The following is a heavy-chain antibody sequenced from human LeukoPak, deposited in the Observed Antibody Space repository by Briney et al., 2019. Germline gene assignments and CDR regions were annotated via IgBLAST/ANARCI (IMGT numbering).Heavy chain of an antibody. CDR3: AKIAREYSSGWHRYDY. J-gene: IGHJ4*02. CDR2: ISYDGSNK. V-gene: IGHV3-30-3*02. D-gene: IGHD6-19*01. Sequence: GGSLRLSCAGSGFTFRSYAMHWVRQTPGKGLEWVAVISYDGSNKDYADSMKGRFTISRDNSKNTLYLQMNSLRAEDTAVYYCAKIAREYSSGWHRYDYWGQGTLVTVSS. CDR1: GFTFRSYA.